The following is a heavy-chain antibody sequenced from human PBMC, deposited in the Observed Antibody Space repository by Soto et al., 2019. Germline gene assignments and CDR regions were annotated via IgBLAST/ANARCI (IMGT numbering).Heavy chain of an antibody. CDR1: GFTSSSYG. V-gene: IGHV3-30*18. CDR3: AKDRSLLLWFGEFVDY. D-gene: IGHD3-10*01. CDR2: ISYDGSNK. Sequence: GGSLRLSCAASGFTSSSYGMHWVRQAPGKGLEWVAVISYDGSNKYYADSVKGRFTISRDNSKNTLYLQMNSLRAEDTAVYYCAKDRSLLLWFGEFVDYWGQGTLVTVSS. J-gene: IGHJ4*02.